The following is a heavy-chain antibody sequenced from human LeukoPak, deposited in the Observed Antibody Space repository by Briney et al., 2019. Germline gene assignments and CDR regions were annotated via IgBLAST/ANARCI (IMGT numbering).Heavy chain of an antibody. V-gene: IGHV3-20*04. J-gene: IGHJ6*03. CDR2: INWNGGTT. D-gene: IGHD3-3*01. Sequence: GGSLGLSCEASGFTFEDYTMSCVRQAPGKGLEWVSGINWNGGTTGYADSVKGRFTIARENAKKSLYLQMNSLRAEDTALYYCAKGGAIFGVVRHYYYMDVWGKGTTVTVSS. CDR3: AKGGAIFGVVRHYYYMDV. CDR1: GFTFEDYT.